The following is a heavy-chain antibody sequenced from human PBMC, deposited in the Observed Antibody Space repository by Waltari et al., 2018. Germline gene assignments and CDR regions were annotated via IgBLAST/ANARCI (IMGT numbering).Heavy chain of an antibody. CDR3: ARLVATRPDSFSIYHYYYMDV. V-gene: IGHV4-34*01. D-gene: IGHD6-6*01. CDR1: GGSFRGYY. J-gene: IGHJ6*03. Sequence: QVQLQQWGGGLLKPSETLSLTCAVYGGSFRGYYWIWIRQPPGKGLEWVGEINHSGKTNYNPSLKSRVTMSVDTAENQVSLKLNSVTAADKAVYFCARLVATRPDSFSIYHYYYMDVWGTGTTVTISS. CDR2: INHSGKT.